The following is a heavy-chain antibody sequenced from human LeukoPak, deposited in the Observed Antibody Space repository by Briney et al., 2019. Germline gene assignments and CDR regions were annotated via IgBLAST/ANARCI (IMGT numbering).Heavy chain of an antibody. CDR1: GGSISSYY. CDR3: ARVRGNHYYGSGSYYNPRGYYYYYGMDV. D-gene: IGHD3-10*01. V-gene: IGHV4-59*12. Sequence: SETLSLTCTVSGGSISSYYWSWIRQPPGKGLEWIGYIYYSGSTNYNPSLKSRVTISVDTSKNQFSLKLSSVTAADTAVYYCARVRGNHYYGSGSYYNPRGYYYYYGMDVWGQGTTVTVSS. J-gene: IGHJ6*02. CDR2: IYYSGST.